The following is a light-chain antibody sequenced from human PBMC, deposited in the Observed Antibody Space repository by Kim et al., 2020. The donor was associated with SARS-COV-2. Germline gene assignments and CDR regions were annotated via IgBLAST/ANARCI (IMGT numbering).Light chain of an antibody. CDR2: KNN. V-gene: IGLV1-47*01. CDR3: AAWDDSLNVV. CDR1: SSNIGSNY. Sequence: GQRVTISCSGSSSNIGSNYVYWFQQLPGTAPALLIYKNNQRPSGVPDRFSGSKSGTSASLAISGLRSEDEADYYCAAWDDSLNVVFGGGTQLTVL. J-gene: IGLJ2*01.